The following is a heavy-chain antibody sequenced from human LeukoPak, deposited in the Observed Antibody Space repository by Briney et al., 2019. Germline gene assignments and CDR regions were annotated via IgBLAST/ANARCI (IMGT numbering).Heavy chain of an antibody. CDR3: ARGVGAFEI. Sequence: EGSLRLSCAASGFTFSLYSLNWVRQAPGKGPEWVSYISGSSTIDYADSVKGRFTISRDNAKNSLYLQMDSLRAEDTAAYYCARGVGAFEIWGQGTMVTVSS. J-gene: IGHJ3*02. CDR1: GFTFSLYS. CDR2: ISGSSTI. V-gene: IGHV3-48*01.